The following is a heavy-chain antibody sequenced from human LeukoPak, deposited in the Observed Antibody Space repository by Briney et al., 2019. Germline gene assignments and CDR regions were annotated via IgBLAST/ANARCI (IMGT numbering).Heavy chain of an antibody. V-gene: IGHV3-20*04. D-gene: IGHD3-10*02. Sequence: WGSLRLSCAASGFTFDDYGMTWVRQVPGNGLEWVSGINWNGDTIGYADSVKGRFTISRDNSKNTLYLQMNSLRVEDTAIYYCTRGMLRQPPDYWGQGMLVTVSS. CDR2: INWNGDTI. CDR3: TRGMLRQPPDY. J-gene: IGHJ4*02. CDR1: GFTFDDYG.